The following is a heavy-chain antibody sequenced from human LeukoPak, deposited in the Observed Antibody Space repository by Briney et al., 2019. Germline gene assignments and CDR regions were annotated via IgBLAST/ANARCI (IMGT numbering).Heavy chain of an antibody. V-gene: IGHV1-2*02. CDR2: INPNSGGT. D-gene: IGHD2-2*01. CDR1: GYTFTVYY. CDR3: ARDPTRTYCSSTSCYPHCSGGSCYPGYFDY. Sequence: VASVKVSCKASGYTFTVYYMHWVRQAPGQGLEWMGWINPNSGGTNYAQKFQGRVTITRDTSISTAYMELSRLRSDDTAVYYCARDPTRTYCSSTSCYPHCSGGSCYPGYFDYWGQGTLVTVSS. J-gene: IGHJ4*02.